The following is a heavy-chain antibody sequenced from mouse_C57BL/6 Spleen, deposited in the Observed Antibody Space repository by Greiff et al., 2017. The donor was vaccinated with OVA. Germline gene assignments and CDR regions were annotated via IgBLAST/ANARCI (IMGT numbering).Heavy chain of an antibody. CDR3: TELGAWCAY. D-gene: IGHD4-1*01. CDR2: IRLKSDNYAT. V-gene: IGHV6-3*01. CDR1: GFTFSNYW. J-gene: IGHJ3*01. Sequence: EVQGVESGGGLVQPGGSMKLSCVASGFTFSNYWMNWVSQSPEKGLEWVAQIRLKSDNYATHYAESVKGRFTISRDDSKSSVYLQMNNLRAEDTGICYCTELGAWCAYWGQGTLVTVSA.